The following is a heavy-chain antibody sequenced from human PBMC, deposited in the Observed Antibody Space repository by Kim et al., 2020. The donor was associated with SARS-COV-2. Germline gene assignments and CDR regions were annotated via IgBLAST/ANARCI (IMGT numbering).Heavy chain of an antibody. V-gene: IGHV3-23*01. J-gene: IGHJ6*02. D-gene: IGHD2-15*01. CDR2: ISGSGGST. Sequence: GGSLRLSCAASGFTFSSYAMSWVRQAPGKGLEWVSAISGSGGSTYYADSVKGRFTISRDNSKNTLYLQMNSLRAEDTAVYYCAKDLTYCSGGSCYYYGMDVWGQGTTVTVSS. CDR1: GFTFSSYA. CDR3: AKDLTYCSGGSCYYYGMDV.